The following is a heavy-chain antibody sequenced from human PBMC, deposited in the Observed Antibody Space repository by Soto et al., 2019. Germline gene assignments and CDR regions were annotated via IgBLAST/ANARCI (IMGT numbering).Heavy chain of an antibody. CDR2: ISWNSGSI. Sequence: EVQLVESGGGLVQPGRSLRLSCAASGFTFDDYAMHWVRQAPGKGLEWVSGISWNSGSIGYADSVKGRFTISRDNAKNSLYLQMNSLGAEDTALYYCAKDKVPAAEVCYFDYWGQGTLVTVSS. CDR1: GFTFDDYA. J-gene: IGHJ4*02. D-gene: IGHD6-13*01. V-gene: IGHV3-9*01. CDR3: AKDKVPAAEVCYFDY.